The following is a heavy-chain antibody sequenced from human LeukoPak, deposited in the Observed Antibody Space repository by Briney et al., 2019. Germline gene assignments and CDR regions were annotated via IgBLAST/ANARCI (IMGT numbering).Heavy chain of an antibody. D-gene: IGHD3-22*01. J-gene: IGHJ3*02. CDR3: ARESDYGSSGYYGAFDI. CDR2: IYYSGST. Sequence: SETLSLTCTVSGGSISSSSYYWGWIRQPPGKGLEWTGSIYYSGSTYYNPSLKSRVTISVDTSKNQFSLKLSSVTAADTAVYYCARESDYGSSGYYGAFDIWGQGTMVTVSS. V-gene: IGHV4-39*07. CDR1: GGSISSSSYY.